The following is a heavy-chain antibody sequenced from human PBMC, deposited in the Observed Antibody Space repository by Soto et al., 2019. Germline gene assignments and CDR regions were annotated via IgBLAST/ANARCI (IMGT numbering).Heavy chain of an antibody. CDR3: ARARYCSSTSCYRYDYFDY. Sequence: ASVKVSCKASGYTFTGYYMHWVRQAPRQGLEWMGWINPNSGGTNYAQKFQGWVTMTRDTSISTAYMELSRLRSDDTAVYYCARARYCSSTSCYRYDYFDYWGQGTLVTVSS. CDR2: INPNSGGT. J-gene: IGHJ4*02. D-gene: IGHD2-2*01. V-gene: IGHV1-2*04. CDR1: GYTFTGYY.